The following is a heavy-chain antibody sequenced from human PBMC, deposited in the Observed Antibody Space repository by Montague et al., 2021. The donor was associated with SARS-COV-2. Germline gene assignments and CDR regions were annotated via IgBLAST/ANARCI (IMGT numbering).Heavy chain of an antibody. V-gene: IGHV4-59*01. CDR3: ARLAPERHCSVATCSPH. Sequence: SETLSLTCTVSGASINAYYWTWIRQPPGKGLEYIGFTYYSGSANYNPSLKSRVTISVDKSKNQFPLTLTSATAADTAMYYCARLAPERHCSVATCSPHWGQGILVTVSS. CDR1: GASINAYY. J-gene: IGHJ4*02. D-gene: IGHD2-2*01. CDR2: TYYSGSA.